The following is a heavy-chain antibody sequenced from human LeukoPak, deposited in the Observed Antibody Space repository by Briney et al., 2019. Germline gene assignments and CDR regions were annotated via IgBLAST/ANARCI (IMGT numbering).Heavy chain of an antibody. D-gene: IGHD3-3*01. V-gene: IGHV4-34*01. Sequence: PSETPSLTCAVYGGSFSGYYWSWIRQPPGKGLEWIGEINHSGSTNYNPSLKSRVTISVDTSKNQFSLKLSSVTAADTAVYYCARVEDFWDAFDIWGQGTMVTVSS. CDR2: INHSGST. CDR1: GGSFSGYY. CDR3: ARVEDFWDAFDI. J-gene: IGHJ3*02.